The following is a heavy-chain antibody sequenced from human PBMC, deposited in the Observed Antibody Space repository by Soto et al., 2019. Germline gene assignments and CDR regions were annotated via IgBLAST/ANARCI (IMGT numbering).Heavy chain of an antibody. CDR1: GFTFSSYA. J-gene: IGHJ2*01. V-gene: IGHV3-23*01. CDR2: ISGSGGST. Sequence: EVQLLESGGGLVQPGGSLRLSCAASGFTFSSYAMNWVRQAPGKGLEWVSVISGSGGSTYYADSVKGRFTISRDNSKNTVCLQSNSLRAEDTAVYYCAKRSSGWYFDLWGRGTLVTVSS. D-gene: IGHD6-19*01. CDR3: AKRSSGWYFDL.